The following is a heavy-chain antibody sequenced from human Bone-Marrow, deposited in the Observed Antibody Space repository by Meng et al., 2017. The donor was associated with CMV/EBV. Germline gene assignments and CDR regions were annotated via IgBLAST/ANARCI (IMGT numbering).Heavy chain of an antibody. J-gene: IGHJ4*02. CDR3: AKDSHGAYYSGSGSYYED. Sequence: SLKISCAGSGFSFDDYAMHWVRQAPGKGLEWVAGISWNSGSVGYADSVKGRFTISRDNAKNSLYLQMNSLRPEDTALYFCAKDSHGAYYSGSGSYYEDWGQGTQVTGSS. V-gene: IGHV3-9*01. CDR1: GFSFDDYA. D-gene: IGHD3-10*01. CDR2: ISWNSGSV.